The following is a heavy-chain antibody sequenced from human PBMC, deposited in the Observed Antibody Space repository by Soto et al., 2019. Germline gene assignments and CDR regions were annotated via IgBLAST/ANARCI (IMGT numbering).Heavy chain of an antibody. J-gene: IGHJ6*03. D-gene: IGHD7-27*01. CDR1: GFTFSSYA. CDR3: AKVSSNDYYYYYMDV. V-gene: IGHV3-23*01. CDR2: ISGSGGST. Sequence: EVQLLESGGGLVQPGGSPRLSCAASGFTFSSYAMSWVRQAPGKGLEWVSAISGSGGSTYYADSVKGRFTISRDNSKNTLYLQMNSLRAEDTAVYYCAKVSSNDYYYYYMDVWGKGTTVTVSS.